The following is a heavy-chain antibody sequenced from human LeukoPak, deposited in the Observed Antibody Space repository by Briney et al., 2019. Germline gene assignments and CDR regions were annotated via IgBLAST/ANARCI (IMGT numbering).Heavy chain of an antibody. CDR1: GFTFSSYW. J-gene: IGHJ4*02. D-gene: IGHD6-6*01. V-gene: IGHV3-74*01. Sequence: GGSLRLSCAASGFTFSSYWMHWVRQAPGKGLVWVSRINSDGSSTSHADSVKGRFTISRDNAKNTLYLQMNSLRAEDTAVYYCANSIAARPGYFDYWGQGTLVTVSS. CDR2: INSDGSST. CDR3: ANSIAARPGYFDY.